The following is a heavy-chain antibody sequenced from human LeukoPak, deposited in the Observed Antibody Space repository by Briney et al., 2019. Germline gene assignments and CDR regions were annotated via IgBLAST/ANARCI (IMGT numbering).Heavy chain of an antibody. V-gene: IGHV3-30-3*01. J-gene: IGHJ4*02. D-gene: IGHD3-22*01. CDR3: ARVGISPYYYDSSGYYPGY. CDR1: GFTFSSYA. Sequence: TGGSLRLSCAASGFTFSSYAMHWVRQAPGKGLEWVAVISYDGSNKYYADSVKGRFTISRDNSKNTLYLQMNSLRAEDTAVYYCARVGISPYYYDSSGYYPGYWGQGTLDTVSS. CDR2: ISYDGSNK.